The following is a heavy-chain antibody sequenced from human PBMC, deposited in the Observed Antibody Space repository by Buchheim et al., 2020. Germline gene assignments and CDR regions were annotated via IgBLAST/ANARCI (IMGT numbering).Heavy chain of an antibody. J-gene: IGHJ4*02. Sequence: QVQLQESGPGLVKPSETLSLTCTVSGGPISSYYWSWIRQPPGKGLEWIGYIYYSGSTNYNPSLTSRVTISVDTSKNQFSLKLSSVTAADTAVYYCARGHSGSYYRFDYWGQGTL. D-gene: IGHD1-26*01. CDR2: IYYSGST. V-gene: IGHV4-59*01. CDR3: ARGHSGSYYRFDY. CDR1: GGPISSYY.